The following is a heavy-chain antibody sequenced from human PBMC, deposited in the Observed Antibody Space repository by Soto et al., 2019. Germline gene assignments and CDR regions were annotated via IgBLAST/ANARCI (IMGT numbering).Heavy chain of an antibody. CDR3: ARESRGYSYGSHYYYYYGMDV. V-gene: IGHV3-7*05. D-gene: IGHD5-18*01. CDR1: GFTFSSYW. CDR2: IKQDGSEK. Sequence: GGSLRLSCAASGFTFSSYWMSWVRQAPGKGLEWVANIKQDGSEKYYVDSVKGRFTISRDNAKNSLYLQMNSLRAEDTAVYYCARESRGYSYGSHYYYYYGMDVWGQGTTVTVSS. J-gene: IGHJ6*02.